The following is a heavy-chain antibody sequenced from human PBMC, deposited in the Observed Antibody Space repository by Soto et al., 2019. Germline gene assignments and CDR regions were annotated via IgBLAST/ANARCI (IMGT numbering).Heavy chain of an antibody. CDR1: GVSFSGYY. Sequence: SETLSLTCAVYGVSFSGYYWSWIRQPPGKGLEWIGEINHSGSTNYNPSLKSRVTISVDTSKNQFSLKLSSVTAADTAVYYCARATPAYCGGDCVLDAFDIWGQGTMVTVSS. J-gene: IGHJ3*02. CDR3: ARATPAYCGGDCVLDAFDI. D-gene: IGHD2-21*01. V-gene: IGHV4-34*01. CDR2: INHSGST.